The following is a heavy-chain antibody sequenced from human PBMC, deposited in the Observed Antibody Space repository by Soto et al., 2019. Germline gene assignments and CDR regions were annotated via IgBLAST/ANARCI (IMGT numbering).Heavy chain of an antibody. CDR2: INPKSGGT. D-gene: IGHD3-9*01. CDR3: AKSHDGHFDWGTWFDS. Sequence: ASVKVSCKASGFVFIGYYIHWVRQAPGQGLEWMGWINPKSGGTKSAQKFQGRVTMTRDTSISTAYMEMISLRSNDTAVFYCAKSHDGHFDWGTWFDSWVHGTLVTVSS. CDR1: GFVFIGYY. J-gene: IGHJ5*01. V-gene: IGHV1-2*02.